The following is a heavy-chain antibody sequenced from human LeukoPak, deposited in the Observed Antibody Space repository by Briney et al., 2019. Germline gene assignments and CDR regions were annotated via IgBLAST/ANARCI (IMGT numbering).Heavy chain of an antibody. V-gene: IGHV3-23*01. Sequence: GGSLRLSCAASGFSFSSYAMNWVRQAPGKGLEWVSAISGSGGSTYYADSVKGRFTISRDNSKNTLYLQMNSLRAEDTAVYYCARASGSYLWYFDYWGQGTLVTVSS. J-gene: IGHJ4*02. CDR3: ARASGSYLWYFDY. D-gene: IGHD1-26*01. CDR1: GFSFSSYA. CDR2: ISGSGGST.